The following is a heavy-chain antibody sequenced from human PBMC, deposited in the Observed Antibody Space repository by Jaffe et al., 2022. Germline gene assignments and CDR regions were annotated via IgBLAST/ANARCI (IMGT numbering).Heavy chain of an antibody. CDR3: AKANYYGSGSHPPFWFDP. CDR2: IRYDGSNK. D-gene: IGHD3-10*01. CDR1: GFTFSSYG. Sequence: QVQLVESGGGVVQPGGSLRLSCAASGFTFSSYGMHWVRQAPGKGLEWVAFIRYDGSNKYYADSVKGRFTISRDNSKNTLYLQMNSLRAEDTAVYYCAKANYYGSGSHPPFWFDPWGQGTLVTVSS. J-gene: IGHJ5*02. V-gene: IGHV3-30*02.